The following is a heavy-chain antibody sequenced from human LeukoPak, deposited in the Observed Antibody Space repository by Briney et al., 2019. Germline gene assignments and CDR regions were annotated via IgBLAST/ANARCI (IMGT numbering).Heavy chain of an antibody. CDR3: ARVGYYGSGNDY. V-gene: IGHV3-74*01. Sequence: PGGSLRLPCAASGFTFSSYWMHWVRQAPGKGLVWVSRINSDGSSTSYADSVKGRFTISRDNAKNTLYLQMNSLRAEDTAVYYCARVGYYGSGNDYWGQGTLVTVSS. D-gene: IGHD3-10*01. CDR2: INSDGSST. CDR1: GFTFSSYW. J-gene: IGHJ4*02.